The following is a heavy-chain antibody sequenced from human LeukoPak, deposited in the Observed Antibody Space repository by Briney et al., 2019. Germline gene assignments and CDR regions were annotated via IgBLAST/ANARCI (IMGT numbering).Heavy chain of an antibody. CDR2: INPNSGGT. Sequence: ASVKVSCKASGYTFTGYYMHWVRQAPGQGLEWMGWINPNSGGTNYAQKFQCRVTMTRDTAISTAYMELSRLRSDDTAVYYCARGYCSGGSCYGDFDYWGQGTLVTVSS. CDR3: ARGYCSGGSCYGDFDY. J-gene: IGHJ4*02. D-gene: IGHD2-15*01. CDR1: GYTFTGYY. V-gene: IGHV1-2*02.